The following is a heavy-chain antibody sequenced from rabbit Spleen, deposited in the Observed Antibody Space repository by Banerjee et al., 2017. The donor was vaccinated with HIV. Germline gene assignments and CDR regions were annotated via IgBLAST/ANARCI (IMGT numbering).Heavy chain of an antibody. Sequence: QEQLEESGGDLVKPEGSLTLTCTASGFSFSSSYWICWVRQAPGKGLEWIACIGTGTGATYYASWAKGRYTISKMSSTTVTLQMTSLTAADTATYFCARADYVNLGVAKDLWGQGTLVTVS. D-gene: IGHD2-1*01. CDR3: ARADYVNLGVAKDL. J-gene: IGHJ3*01. CDR2: IGTGTGAT. CDR1: GFSFSSSYW. V-gene: IGHV1S45*01.